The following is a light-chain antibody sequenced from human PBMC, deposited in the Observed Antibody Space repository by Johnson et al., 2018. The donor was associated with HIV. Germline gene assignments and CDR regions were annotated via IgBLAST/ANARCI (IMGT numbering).Light chain of an antibody. CDR2: ENN. CDR1: SYNIGNNY. J-gene: IGLJ1*01. Sequence: QSVLTQPPSVSAAPGQKVTISCSGSSYNIGNNYVSWYQQLPGTAPKLLIYENNKRPSGVPDRFSGSKSGTAATLGITGLQTGDEADYYCGTWDTSRRAYVFGSGTKVTVL. CDR3: GTWDTSRRAYV. V-gene: IGLV1-51*02.